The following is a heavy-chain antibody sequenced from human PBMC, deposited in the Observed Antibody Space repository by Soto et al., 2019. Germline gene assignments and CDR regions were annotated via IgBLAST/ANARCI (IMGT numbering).Heavy chain of an antibody. CDR2: ISSSSSTI. D-gene: IGHD6-19*01. CDR1: GFTFRSYS. CDR3: ARVPVYRSGWPDY. V-gene: IGHV3-48*02. J-gene: IGHJ4*02. Sequence: GSLIFSCSASGFTFRSYSMNWVRQAPGKGLEWVSYISSSSSTIYNTDSVKVRFTISRDNAKNLPYLQMNSLRDEDTAVYYCARVPVYRSGWPDYWGQGTLVTVYS.